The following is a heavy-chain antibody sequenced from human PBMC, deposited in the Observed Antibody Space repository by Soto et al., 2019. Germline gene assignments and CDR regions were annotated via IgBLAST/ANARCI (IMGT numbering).Heavy chain of an antibody. V-gene: IGHV4-39*01. CDR1: GGSISSSSYY. J-gene: IGHJ5*02. CDR2: IYYSGST. CDR3: AKRESDWFDP. Sequence: SETLSLTCTVSGGSISSSSYYWGWIRQPPGKGLEWIGSIYYSGSTYYNPSLKSRVTISVDTSKNQFSQKLSSVTAADTAVYYCAKRESDWFDPWGQGTLVTVSS.